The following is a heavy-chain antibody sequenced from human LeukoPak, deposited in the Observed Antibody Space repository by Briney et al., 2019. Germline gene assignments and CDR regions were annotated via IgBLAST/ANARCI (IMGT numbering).Heavy chain of an antibody. Sequence: GGSLRLSCAASGFTFSDYSMNWVRQAPGKGLEWISYIGTDSGNTNYADSVKGRFTVSGDKAKNSLYLQMNSLRVGDTAVYYCARDYKYAFDNWGQGTLVTVSS. CDR3: ARDYKYAFDN. D-gene: IGHD5-24*01. V-gene: IGHV3-48*01. CDR1: GFTFSDYS. CDR2: IGTDSGNT. J-gene: IGHJ4*02.